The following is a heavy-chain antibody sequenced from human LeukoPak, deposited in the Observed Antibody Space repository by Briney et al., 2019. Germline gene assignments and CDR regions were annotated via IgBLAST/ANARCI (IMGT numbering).Heavy chain of an antibody. J-gene: IGHJ6*02. CDR3: AREPGRQLDYYYYGMDV. CDR2: INTNTGNP. CDR1: GYTFTSYA. Sequence: ASVKVSCKASGYTFTSYAMNWVRQAPGQRLEWMGWINTNTGNPTYAQGFTGRFVFSLDTSVSTAYLQISSLKAEDTAVYYCAREPGRQLDYYYYGMDVWGQGTTVTVSS. V-gene: IGHV7-4-1*02. D-gene: IGHD6-6*01.